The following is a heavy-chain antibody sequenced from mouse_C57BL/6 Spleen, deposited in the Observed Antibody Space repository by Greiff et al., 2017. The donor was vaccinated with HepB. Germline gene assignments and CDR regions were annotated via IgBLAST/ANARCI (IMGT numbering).Heavy chain of an antibody. CDR2: IDPETGGT. CDR3: TRLAQATSYYYAMDY. V-gene: IGHV1-15*01. D-gene: IGHD3-2*02. CDR1: GYTFTDYE. Sequence: VQLQQSGAELVRPGASVTLSCKASGYTFTDYEMHWVKQTPVHGLEWIGAIDPETGGTAYNQKFKGKAILTADKSSSTAYRELRSLTSEDSAVYYCTRLAQATSYYYAMDYWGQGTSVTVSS. J-gene: IGHJ4*01.